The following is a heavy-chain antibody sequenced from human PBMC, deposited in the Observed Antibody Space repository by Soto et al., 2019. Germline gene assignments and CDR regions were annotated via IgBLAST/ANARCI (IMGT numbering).Heavy chain of an antibody. D-gene: IGHD2-15*01. J-gene: IGHJ5*02. CDR2: IGSKGETYAT. CDR1: GFTFGASA. Sequence: GGSLRLSCAASGFTFGASALQWVRQASGKGLEWLGRIGSKGETYATAYAASVKGRFTFSRDDSKNTAYLQMNSLRAEDTAVYYCARDRTVVRRNLFDPWGKGTLVTVSS. V-gene: IGHV3-73*01. CDR3: ARDRTVVRRNLFDP.